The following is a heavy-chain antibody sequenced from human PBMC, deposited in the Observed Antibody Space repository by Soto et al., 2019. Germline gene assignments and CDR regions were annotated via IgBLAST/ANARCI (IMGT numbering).Heavy chain of an antibody. CDR3: ASLSAPVDF. Sequence: GALRLSCVASGFTFISYWMHWLRQAPGRELVRVSEIDTDGNSRNYADSVKGRFTISRDNAKNTLYLQMNSLTAEDTAVYFCASLSAPVDFWGRGTLVTVS. CDR1: GFTFISYW. V-gene: IGHV3-74*01. D-gene: IGHD2-2*01. J-gene: IGHJ4*02. CDR2: IDTDGNSR.